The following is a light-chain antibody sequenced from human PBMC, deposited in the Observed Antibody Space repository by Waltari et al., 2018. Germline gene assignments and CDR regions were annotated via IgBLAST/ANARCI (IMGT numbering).Light chain of an antibody. J-gene: IGLJ2*01. V-gene: IGLV2-23*02. CDR1: SSDVGYYNI. CDR3: CSYAGVNTFL. Sequence: QSALTQPASVSGSPGQSITISCTGTSSDVGYYNIVSWYQQHPGTAPKLIISEVNKRPLVISGRFSGSKSGNTSSLTISGLQPEDEAEYYCCSYAGVNTFLFGGGTKVTVL. CDR2: EVN.